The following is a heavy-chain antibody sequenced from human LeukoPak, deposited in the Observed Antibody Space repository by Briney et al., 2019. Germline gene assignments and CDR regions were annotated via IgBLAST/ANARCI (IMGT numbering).Heavy chain of an antibody. CDR1: GGSISSSSYY. J-gene: IGHJ4*02. CDR2: IYYSGST. Sequence: SETLSLTCTVSGGSISSSSYYWGWIRQPPGKGLEWIGSIYYSGSTYYNPSLKSRVTISVDTSKNQFSLKLSSVTAADTAMYYCARQGPYGDFDYWGQGTLVTVSS. D-gene: IGHD4-17*01. V-gene: IGHV4-39*07. CDR3: ARQGPYGDFDY.